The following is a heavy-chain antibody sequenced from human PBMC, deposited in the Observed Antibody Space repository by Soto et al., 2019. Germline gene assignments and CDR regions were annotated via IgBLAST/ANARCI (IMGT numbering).Heavy chain of an antibody. V-gene: IGHV3-33*01. CDR3: ARRIAAAGSLRYYYYYYGMDV. CDR1: GFTFSSYG. D-gene: IGHD6-13*01. Sequence: GGSLRLSCAASGFTFSSYGMHWVRQAPGKGLEWVAVIWYDGSNKYYADSVKGRFTISRDNSKNTLYLQMNSLRAEDTAVYYCARRIAAAGSLRYYYYYYGMDVWGQGTTVTVSS. CDR2: IWYDGSNK. J-gene: IGHJ6*02.